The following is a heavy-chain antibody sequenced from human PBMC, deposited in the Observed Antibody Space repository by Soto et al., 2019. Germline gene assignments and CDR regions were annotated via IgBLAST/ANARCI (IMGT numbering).Heavy chain of an antibody. Sequence: QLQLQESGSGLVKPSQTLSLTCAVSDGSISSGGYSWSWIRQPPGKGLEWLGNIYHTGRTNHNPSLKSRLTFSVDRSKNQFSLKLSSVTAADTAVYFCARDRILIKWGGLTYYYGVDVWGQGTTVIVSS. D-gene: IGHD3-16*01. J-gene: IGHJ6*01. V-gene: IGHV4-30-2*01. CDR1: DGSISSGGYS. CDR2: IYHTGRT. CDR3: ARDRILIKWGGLTYYYGVDV.